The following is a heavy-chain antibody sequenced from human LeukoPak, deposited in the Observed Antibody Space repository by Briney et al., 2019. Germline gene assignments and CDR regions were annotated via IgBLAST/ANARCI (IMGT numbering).Heavy chain of an antibody. CDR2: INPNSGGT. D-gene: IGHD6-13*01. CDR3: ARGVRIAAAGTYEKFDY. J-gene: IGHJ4*02. Sequence: ASVTVSCKASGYTFTGYYMHWVRQAPGQGLEWMGWINPNSGGTNYAQKFQGRVTMTRDTSISTAYMELSRLRSDDTAVYYCARGVRIAAAGTYEKFDYWGQGTLVTVSS. CDR1: GYTFTGYY. V-gene: IGHV1-2*02.